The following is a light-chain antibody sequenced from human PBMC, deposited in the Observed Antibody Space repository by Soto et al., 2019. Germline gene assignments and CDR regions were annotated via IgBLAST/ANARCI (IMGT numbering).Light chain of an antibody. CDR1: SSDVGSYNR. V-gene: IGLV2-18*02. Sequence: QSALTQPPSVSGSPGQLVAISCSGTSSDVGSYNRVSWYQQPPGTAPKLMIYDVSNRPSGVPDRFSGSKSGNTASLTISGLQAEDEADYYSSSFTTSSTYVFGTGTKVTVL. CDR3: SSFTTSSTYV. CDR2: DVS. J-gene: IGLJ1*01.